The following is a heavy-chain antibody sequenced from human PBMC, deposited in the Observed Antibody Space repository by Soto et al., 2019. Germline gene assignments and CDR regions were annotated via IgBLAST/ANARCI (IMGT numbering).Heavy chain of an antibody. CDR2: INHSGST. V-gene: IGHV4-34*01. CDR3: ARNMVVTAIRDPCWFDP. D-gene: IGHD2-21*02. Sequence: SETLSLTCAVYGGSFSGYYWSWIRQPPGKGLEWIGEINHSGSTNYNPSLKSRVTISVDTSKNQFSLKLSSVTAADTAVYYCARNMVVTAIRDPCWFDPWGQGTLVTVSS. J-gene: IGHJ5*02. CDR1: GGSFSGYY.